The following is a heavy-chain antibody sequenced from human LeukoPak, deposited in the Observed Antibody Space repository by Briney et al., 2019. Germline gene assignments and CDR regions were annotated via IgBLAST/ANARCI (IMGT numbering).Heavy chain of an antibody. Sequence: GGSLRLSCAASGFTFNSHGMHWVRQAPAKGLEWVAFIRYDGSYEYYADSVQGRFTISRDNSKTTLYLQMNSLRSEDTAVYYCAKDGGLHLYYYYNYMDIWGKGTTATVSS. J-gene: IGHJ6*03. CDR1: GFTFNSHG. D-gene: IGHD5-24*01. CDR2: IRYDGSYE. V-gene: IGHV3-30*02. CDR3: AKDGGLHLYYYYNYMDI.